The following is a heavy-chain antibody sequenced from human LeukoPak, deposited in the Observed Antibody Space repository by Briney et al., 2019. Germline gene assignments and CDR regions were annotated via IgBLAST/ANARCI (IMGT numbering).Heavy chain of an antibody. V-gene: IGHV3-74*01. J-gene: IGHJ6*01. CDR1: GFTFSSYW. D-gene: IGHD3-10*01. CDR3: ARGPGTLVRGVMIPYRGMAV. Sequence: GGSLPLSCAASGFTFSSYWMHWVRQAPGKGLVWVSRINSDGSSTSYADSVKGRFTISRDNAKSTLYLHMKSLRAEDTAVYYCARGPGTLVRGVMIPYRGMAVCGQGSTVTVSS. CDR2: INSDGSST.